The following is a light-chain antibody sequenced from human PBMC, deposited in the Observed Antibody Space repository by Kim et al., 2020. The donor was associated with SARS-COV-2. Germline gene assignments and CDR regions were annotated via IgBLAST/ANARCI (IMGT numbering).Light chain of an antibody. CDR2: GAS. CDR3: QQYNNWPPYT. CDR1: QSVSSN. J-gene: IGKJ2*01. V-gene: IGKV3-15*01. Sequence: EIVLPPSPATLSVSPGERATLSCRASQSVSSNLAWYQQKPGQAPRLLIYGASTRATGIPARFSGSGSGTEFTLTISSLQSEDFAVYYCQQYNNWPPYTFGQGTKLEI.